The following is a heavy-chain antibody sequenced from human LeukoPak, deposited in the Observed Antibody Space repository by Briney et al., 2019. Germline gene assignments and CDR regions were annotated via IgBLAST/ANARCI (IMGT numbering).Heavy chain of an antibody. CDR1: GFTFSSYA. CDR3: AKDQYSSGLDAFDI. Sequence: RPGGSLRLSCAASGFTFSSYAMSWVRQAPGKRLEWVSAISGSGGSTYYADSVKGRFTISRDNPKNTLYLQMNSLRAEDTAVYYCAKDQYSSGLDAFDIWGQGTMVTVSS. J-gene: IGHJ3*02. D-gene: IGHD6-19*01. CDR2: ISGSGGST. V-gene: IGHV3-23*01.